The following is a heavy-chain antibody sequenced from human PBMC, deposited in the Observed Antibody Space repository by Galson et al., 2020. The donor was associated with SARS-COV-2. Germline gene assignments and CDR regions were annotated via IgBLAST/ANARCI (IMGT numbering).Heavy chain of an antibody. CDR2: VNHSGST. CDR1: GGSFSGYF. D-gene: IGHD2-8*02. CDR3: ARGLDGTGRFNGWDY. J-gene: IGHJ4*02. V-gene: IGHV4-34*01. Sequence: SETLSLTCAVYGGSFSGYFWSWIRQPPGKGLEWIGEVNHSGSTNYNPSLKSRVTISVDTSKNQFSLKLSSVTAADTALYYCARGLDGTGRFNGWDYWGQGTLVTVSS.